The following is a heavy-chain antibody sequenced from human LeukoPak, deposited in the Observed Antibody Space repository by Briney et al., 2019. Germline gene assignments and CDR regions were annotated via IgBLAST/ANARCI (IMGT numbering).Heavy chain of an antibody. Sequence: GGSLRLSCAASGFTFSSYGMHWVRQAPGKGLEWVAVISYDGSNKYYADSVKGRFTISRDNSKNTLYLQMNSLRAEDTAVYYCAKDRTISAFYYYGMDVWGKGTTVTVSS. CDR2: ISYDGSNK. CDR3: AKDRTISAFYYYGMDV. V-gene: IGHV3-30*18. D-gene: IGHD3-9*01. CDR1: GFTFSSYG. J-gene: IGHJ6*04.